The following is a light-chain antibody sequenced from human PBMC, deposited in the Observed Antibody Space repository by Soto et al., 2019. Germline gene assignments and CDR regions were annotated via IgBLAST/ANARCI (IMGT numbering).Light chain of an antibody. Sequence: EIVLTQSPGTLSLSPGERATLSCRASQSVSSNYLAWYQQKSGQAPRLLIYGASSRATGIPDRFSGSGSGTDFTLTISRLEPEDFAVYYCQQYSNWPHAFGEGTKLEI. CDR2: GAS. V-gene: IGKV3-20*01. CDR3: QQYSNWPHA. J-gene: IGKJ2*01. CDR1: QSVSSNY.